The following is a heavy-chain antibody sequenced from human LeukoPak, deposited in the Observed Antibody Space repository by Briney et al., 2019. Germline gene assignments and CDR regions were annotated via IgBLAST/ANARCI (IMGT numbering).Heavy chain of an antibody. CDR1: GFSFGSYW. D-gene: IGHD1-20*01. Sequence: GGSLRLSCAASGFSFGSYWVSWVRQAPGQGLEWAATIRRDGGAKYYVDFVRGRFTISRDNAQYSLFLQMNSLRAEDTALYFCARLSGDITVFDFWGQGTLVTVSS. CDR3: ARLSGDITVFDF. V-gene: IGHV3-7*01. J-gene: IGHJ4*02. CDR2: IRRDGGAK.